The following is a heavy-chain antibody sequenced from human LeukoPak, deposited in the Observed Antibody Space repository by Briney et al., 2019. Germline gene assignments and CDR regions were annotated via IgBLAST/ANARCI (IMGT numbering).Heavy chain of an antibody. Sequence: GGSLRLSCAAPGFTFSSYAMTWVRQAPGKGLEWVSAITGGGSTYYADSVKGRFTISRDNSKNTLFLQMSSLRAEDTAVYYCARERDSGYYEGGWFDPWGQGTLVTVSS. CDR2: ITGGGST. CDR3: ARERDSGYYEGGWFDP. CDR1: GFTFSSYA. J-gene: IGHJ5*02. D-gene: IGHD3-22*01. V-gene: IGHV3-23*01.